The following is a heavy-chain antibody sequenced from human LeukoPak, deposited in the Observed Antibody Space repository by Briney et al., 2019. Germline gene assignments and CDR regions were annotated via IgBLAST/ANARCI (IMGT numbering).Heavy chain of an antibody. D-gene: IGHD3-10*01. CDR1: KFTFSDYY. Sequence: GGSLRLSCAASKFTFSDYYMTWVRQAPGKGPEWVAYMNQFGTEIKYLDSVKGRFTISRDNAKNSLYLWMTSLAADDTAVYYCAMGTYYYEFWGQGTLVIVSS. CDR3: AMGTYYYEF. V-gene: IGHV3-7*01. CDR2: MNQFGTEI. J-gene: IGHJ4*02.